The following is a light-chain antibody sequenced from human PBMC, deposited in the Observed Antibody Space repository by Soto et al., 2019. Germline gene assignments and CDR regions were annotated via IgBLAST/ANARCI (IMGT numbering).Light chain of an antibody. CDR1: SSNIGNNY. V-gene: IGLV1-51*01. Sequence: QSVLTQPPSVSAAPGQEVTISCSGSSSNIGNNYVSWYQQLPGTAPKLLLYDNDARPSGIPDRFSGSKSGTSASLGITGLQTGDEADYYCAAWDSSLSAVIFGGGTKLTVL. CDR2: DND. J-gene: IGLJ2*01. CDR3: AAWDSSLSAVI.